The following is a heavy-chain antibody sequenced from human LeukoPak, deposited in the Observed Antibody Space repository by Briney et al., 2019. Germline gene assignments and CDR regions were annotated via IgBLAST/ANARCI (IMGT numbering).Heavy chain of an antibody. D-gene: IGHD2-2*01. J-gene: IGHJ4*02. CDR1: GFTVSSNY. CDR2: IKQDGAEK. Sequence: GGSLRLSCAASGFTVSSNYMSWVRQAPGKGLEWVANIKQDGAEKYYVDSVKGRFTISRDNAKSSLYLQMNSLRAEDTAVYYCASPYCSTTSCSTLHDFWGQGTLVTVSS. CDR3: ASPYCSTTSCSTLHDF. V-gene: IGHV3-7*01.